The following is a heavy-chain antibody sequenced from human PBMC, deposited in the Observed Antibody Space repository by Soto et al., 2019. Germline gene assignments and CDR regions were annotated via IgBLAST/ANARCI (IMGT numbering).Heavy chain of an antibody. Sequence: GGSLRLSCAASGFTFSSYSMNWVGQAPGKGLEWVSSISSSSSYIYYADSVKGRFTISRDNAKNSLYLQMNSLRAEDTAVYYCARESGYDPWSGYARTFDYWGQGTLVTVSS. CDR2: ISSSSSYI. J-gene: IGHJ4*02. V-gene: IGHV3-21*01. CDR3: ARESGYDPWSGYARTFDY. CDR1: GFTFSSYS. D-gene: IGHD3-3*01.